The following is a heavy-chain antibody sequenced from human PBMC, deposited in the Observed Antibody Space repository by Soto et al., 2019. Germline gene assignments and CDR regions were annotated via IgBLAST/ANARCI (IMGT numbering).Heavy chain of an antibody. CDR3: ATIRVRGGPLRFED. Sequence: QVQLVQSGAEVKKPGSSVKVSCKTSGGLFSVFFFNWVRQAPGQGLEWMGGVLPITGSTDYAQKFQGRLTITADRSTSTIYMELSRLTSDDTANYYCATIRVRGGPLRFEDGGQGTLISVSS. V-gene: IGHV1-69*06. CDR1: GGLFSVFF. J-gene: IGHJ4*01. D-gene: IGHD5-12*01. CDR2: VLPITGST.